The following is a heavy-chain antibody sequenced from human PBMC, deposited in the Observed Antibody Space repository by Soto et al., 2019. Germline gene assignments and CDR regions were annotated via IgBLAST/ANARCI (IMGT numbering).Heavy chain of an antibody. V-gene: IGHV4-59*08. CDR3: ARLSGTGWGWFDP. D-gene: IGHD6-19*01. CDR2: IYYSGGT. CDR1: VGSISSYY. Sequence: SETLSLTCTVSVGSISSYYWSWIRQPPGKGLEWIGYIYYSGGTNYNPSLKSRVTISVDTSKNQFSLKLSSVTAADTAMYYCARLSGTGWGWFDPWGQGTLVTVSS. J-gene: IGHJ5*02.